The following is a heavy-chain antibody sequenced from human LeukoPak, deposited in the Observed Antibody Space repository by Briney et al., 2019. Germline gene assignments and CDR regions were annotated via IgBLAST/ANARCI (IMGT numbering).Heavy chain of an antibody. CDR2: IRYDGSNK. Sequence: PGGSLRLSCAASGFTFNNYGMHWVRQPQGKGLEWVAFIRYDGSNKYYADSVKGRFTISRDNSKNTLYLQMNSLRAEDAAVYYCASQSRRDGYTNPYYFDYWGQGTLVTVSS. CDR1: GFTFNNYG. CDR3: ASQSRRDGYTNPYYFDY. D-gene: IGHD5-24*01. J-gene: IGHJ4*02. V-gene: IGHV3-30*02.